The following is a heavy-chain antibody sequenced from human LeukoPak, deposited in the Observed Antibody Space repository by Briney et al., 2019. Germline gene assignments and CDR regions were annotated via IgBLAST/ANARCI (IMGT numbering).Heavy chain of an antibody. Sequence: GGSLRLSCEASGFTFSSYSMNWVRQAPGKGLEWVSSISSSSSYIYYADSVKGRFTISRDNAKNSLYLQMNSLRAEDTAVYYCAKLVDTAMGTDYWGQGTLVTVSS. CDR2: ISSSSSYI. V-gene: IGHV3-21*01. CDR1: GFTFSSYS. J-gene: IGHJ4*02. D-gene: IGHD5-18*01. CDR3: AKLVDTAMGTDY.